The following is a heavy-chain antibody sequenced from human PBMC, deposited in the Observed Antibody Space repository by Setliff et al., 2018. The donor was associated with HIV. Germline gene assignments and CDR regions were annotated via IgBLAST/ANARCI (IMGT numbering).Heavy chain of an antibody. CDR1: GFTFTSHS. CDR3: ARSRSTRDAFDT. Sequence: GESLKISCVTSGFTFTSHSMNWVRLRPGKGLEWVASISGSGTYTHYADSVRGRFTVSRDNAKNSLWLQLDSLKVEDTALYYCARSRSTRDAFDTWGQGTMVTVSS. D-gene: IGHD2-2*01. J-gene: IGHJ3*02. CDR2: ISGSGTYT. V-gene: IGHV3-21*01.